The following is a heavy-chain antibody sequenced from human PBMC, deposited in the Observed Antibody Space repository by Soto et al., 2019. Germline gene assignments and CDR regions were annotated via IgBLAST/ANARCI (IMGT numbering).Heavy chain of an antibody. D-gene: IGHD3-22*01. CDR1: GYTFTSYG. Sequence: ASVKVSCKASGYTFTSYGISWVRQAPGQGLEWMGWISAYNGNTNYAQKLQGRVTMTTDTSTSTAYMELRSLRSDDTAVYYCATPSYYDSSGYWDYYYGMDVWGQGTTVTVSS. J-gene: IGHJ6*02. CDR3: ATPSYYDSSGYWDYYYGMDV. CDR2: ISAYNGNT. V-gene: IGHV1-18*01.